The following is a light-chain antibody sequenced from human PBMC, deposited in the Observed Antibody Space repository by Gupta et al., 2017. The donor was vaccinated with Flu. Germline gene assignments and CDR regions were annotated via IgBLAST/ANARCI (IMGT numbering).Light chain of an antibody. CDR3: SSGTSSTTLV. J-gene: IGLJ2*01. Sequence: QSALTQPASVSGSPGQSIAISCTGTSTDIGSYKYVSWYQQHPGKAPQLLIYDVTNRPSGVSTRFSGSKSGDTASLTISGLQAEDEADYYCSSGTSSTTLVFGGGTRLTVL. V-gene: IGLV2-14*03. CDR1: STDIGSYKY. CDR2: DVT.